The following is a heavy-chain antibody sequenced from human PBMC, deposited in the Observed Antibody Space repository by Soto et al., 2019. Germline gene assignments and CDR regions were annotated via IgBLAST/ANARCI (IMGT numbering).Heavy chain of an antibody. CDR2: ISSNGGST. CDR3: VKDMEQLVYFDY. V-gene: IGHV3-64D*06. Sequence: GASVKVYCKASRYTFTGYYMHWVRQAPGKGLEYVSAISSNGGSTYYADSVKGRFTISRDNSKNTLYLQMSSLRAEDTAVYYCVKDMEQLVYFDYWGQGTLVTVSS. CDR1: RYTFTGYY. D-gene: IGHD6-6*01. J-gene: IGHJ4*02.